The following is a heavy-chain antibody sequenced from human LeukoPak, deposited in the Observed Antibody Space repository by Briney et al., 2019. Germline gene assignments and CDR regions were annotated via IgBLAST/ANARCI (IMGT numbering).Heavy chain of an antibody. V-gene: IGHV4-39*01. CDR3: VRIYCTSTSCYGDSYYGMDV. D-gene: IGHD2-2*01. CDR1: GDSISSSRHS. Sequence: PSETLSLTCTVSGDSISSSRHSWGWIRQPPGKGLEWIGSISYSGSTYYNPSLKTRVTMSVDTSENQFSLKLSSVTAADSTVYYCVRIYCTSTSCYGDSYYGMDVWGQGITVTVSS. CDR2: ISYSGST. J-gene: IGHJ6*02.